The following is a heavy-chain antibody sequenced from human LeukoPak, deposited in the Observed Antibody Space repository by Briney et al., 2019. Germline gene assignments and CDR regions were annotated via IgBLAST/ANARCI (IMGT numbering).Heavy chain of an antibody. Sequence: PGGSLRLSCAASGFTFSSYGMHWVRQAPGKGLEWVAVISYDGSNKYYADSVKGRFTISRDNSKNTLYLQVNSLRAEDTAVYYCARGWGVAFDIWGQGTMVTVSS. CDR1: GFTFSSYG. CDR3: ARGWGVAFDI. D-gene: IGHD3-16*01. J-gene: IGHJ3*02. CDR2: ISYDGSNK. V-gene: IGHV3-30*03.